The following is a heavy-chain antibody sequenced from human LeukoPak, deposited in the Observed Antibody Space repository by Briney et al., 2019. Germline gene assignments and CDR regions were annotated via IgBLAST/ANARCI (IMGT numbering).Heavy chain of an antibody. CDR1: GFTFSSYS. Sequence: GGSLRLSCAASGFTFSSYSMDWVRQAPGKGLEWVSAISGSGGSTYYADSAKGRFTISRDNSKNTLYLQMNSLRAEDTAVYYCAKAMYNWNYGPLDYWGQGTLVTVSS. CDR2: ISGSGGST. J-gene: IGHJ4*02. CDR3: AKAMYNWNYGPLDY. D-gene: IGHD1-7*01. V-gene: IGHV3-23*01.